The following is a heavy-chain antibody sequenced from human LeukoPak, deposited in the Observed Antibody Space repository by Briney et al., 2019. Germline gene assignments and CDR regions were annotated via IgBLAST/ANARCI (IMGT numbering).Heavy chain of an antibody. Sequence: SETLSLTCTVSGGSISSDYWSWIRQPPGKGLEWIGYISYSGITNYNPSLKSRVTISVDTSKNQFSLKLSSVAAADTAVYYCAGHLSGEYFDHWGQGTLVPVSS. CDR1: GGSISSDY. CDR3: AGHLSGEYFDH. J-gene: IGHJ1*01. V-gene: IGHV4-59*08. D-gene: IGHD3-10*01. CDR2: ISYSGIT.